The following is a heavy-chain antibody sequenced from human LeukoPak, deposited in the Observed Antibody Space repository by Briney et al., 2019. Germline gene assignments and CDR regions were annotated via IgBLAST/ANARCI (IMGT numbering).Heavy chain of an antibody. CDR1: GFTFSSYE. CDR2: ISSSGGSI. J-gene: IGHJ4*02. D-gene: IGHD2-8*02. V-gene: IGHV3-48*03. Sequence: GGSLRLSCAVSGFTFSSYEMNWVRQAPGKGLEWVSYISSSGGSIYYADSVKGRFTISRDNAKNSLYLQMNSLRAEDTALYYCAKRDLVYYFDYWGQGAPVTVSS. CDR3: AKRDLVYYFDY.